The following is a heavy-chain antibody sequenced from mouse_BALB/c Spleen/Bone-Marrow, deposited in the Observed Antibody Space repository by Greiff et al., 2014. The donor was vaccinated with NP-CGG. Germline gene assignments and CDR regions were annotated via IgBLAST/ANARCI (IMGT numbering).Heavy chain of an antibody. V-gene: IGHV4-1*02. D-gene: IGHD1-1*01. J-gene: IGHJ4*01. CDR3: ARLGYYGALDY. CDR1: GFYFSRYW. CDR2: INPDSSTI. Sequence: EVMLVESGGGLVQPGGSLKLSCAASGFYFSRYWMSWVRQAPGKGLKWIGEINPDSSTINYTPSLKDKFIISRDNAKNTLYLQMSKVRSEDTALYYCARLGYYGALDYWGQGTSVTVSS.